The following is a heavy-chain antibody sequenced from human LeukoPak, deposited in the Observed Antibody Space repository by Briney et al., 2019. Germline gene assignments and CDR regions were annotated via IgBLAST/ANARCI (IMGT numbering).Heavy chain of an antibody. V-gene: IGHV4-4*02. J-gene: IGHJ4*02. CDR3: SRESGAFSPFGY. D-gene: IGHD1-26*01. CDR2: ISLSGVT. Sequence: SETLSLTCGVSGGSISSTNWWSWVRQPPGQGLGWIGEISLSGVTNYNPSLKSRVTMSLDRSKNHLSLTLTSVTAADTAVYYCSRESGAFSPFGYWGQGTLVTVSS. CDR1: GGSISSTNW.